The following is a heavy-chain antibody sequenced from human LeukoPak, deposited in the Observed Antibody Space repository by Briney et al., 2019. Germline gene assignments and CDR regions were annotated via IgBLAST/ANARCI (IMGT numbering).Heavy chain of an antibody. Sequence: ASVKVSCKASGYTFTSYYMHWVRQAPGQGLEWVGIINPSGGSTSYAQKFQGRVTMTRDTSISTAYMELSRLRSDDTAVYYCARYPLLRYFDWGRHRGVWYFDLWGRGTLVTVSS. CDR2: INPSGGST. V-gene: IGHV1-46*01. CDR1: GYTFTSYY. CDR3: ARYPLLRYFDWGRHRGVWYFDL. J-gene: IGHJ2*01. D-gene: IGHD3-9*01.